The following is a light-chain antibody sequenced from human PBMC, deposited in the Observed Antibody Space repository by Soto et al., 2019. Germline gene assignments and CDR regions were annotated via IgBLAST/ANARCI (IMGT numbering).Light chain of an antibody. CDR3: QTWDTGIRV. Sequence: QAVVTQSPSASASLGASVKLTCTLSSGHSNYVIAWHQQQPEKGPRYLMKLNNDGSHSKGDGIPDRFSGSSSGAERYLTISSLQSEDEADYYCQTWDTGIRVFGGGTQLTVL. CDR1: SGHSNYV. V-gene: IGLV4-69*01. J-gene: IGLJ2*01. CDR2: LNNDGSH.